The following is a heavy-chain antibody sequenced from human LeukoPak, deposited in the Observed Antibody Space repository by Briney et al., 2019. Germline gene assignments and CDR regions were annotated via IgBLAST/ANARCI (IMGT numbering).Heavy chain of an antibody. CDR2: ISSSSSTI. D-gene: IGHD2-21*01. CDR3: ARRDASDYYYYYYMDV. CDR1: GFTFSSYS. V-gene: IGHV3-48*04. J-gene: IGHJ6*03. Sequence: GGSLRLSCATSGFTFSSYSMNWVRQAPGKGLEWVSYISSSSSTIYYADSVKGRFTISRDNAKNSLYLQMNSLRAEDTAVYYCARRDASDYYYYYYMDVWGKGTTVTVSS.